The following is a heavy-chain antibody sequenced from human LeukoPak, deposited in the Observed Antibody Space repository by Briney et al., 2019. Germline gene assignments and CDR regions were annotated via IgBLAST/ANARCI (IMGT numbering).Heavy chain of an antibody. J-gene: IGHJ4*02. D-gene: IGHD3/OR15-3a*01. CDR1: GYTLTELS. CDR3: ATVAPEDYYFDY. Sequence: ASVKVSCKVSGYTLTELSMHWVRQAPGKGLEWMGGFDPEDGETIYAQKFQGRVAMTEDTSTDTAYMELSSLRSEGTAVYYCATVAPEDYYFDYWGQGTLVTVSS. CDR2: FDPEDGET. V-gene: IGHV1-24*01.